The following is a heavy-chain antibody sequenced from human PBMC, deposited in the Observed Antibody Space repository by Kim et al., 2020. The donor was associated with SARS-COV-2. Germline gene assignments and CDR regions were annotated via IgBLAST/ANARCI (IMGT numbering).Heavy chain of an antibody. Sequence: VKGRFTISRDTSTNTLYLQMNSLRAEDTAVYYCARRYSSGWSTGGDWFDPWGQGTLVTVSS. D-gene: IGHD6-19*01. CDR3: ARRYSSGWSTGGDWFDP. V-gene: IGHV3-30*07. J-gene: IGHJ5*02.